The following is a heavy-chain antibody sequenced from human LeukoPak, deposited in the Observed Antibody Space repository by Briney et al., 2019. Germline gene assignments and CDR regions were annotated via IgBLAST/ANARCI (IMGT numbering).Heavy chain of an antibody. CDR3: VRGVSGWFY. D-gene: IGHD6-19*01. Sequence: ASVKVSCKASGYTFTGYFMHWVRQAPGQGLEWMGWINPDSGGTIYAQKFQGRVTMTRDTSISTAYMELSRLRSDDTAIYYCVRGVSGWFYWGQGTLVTVSS. CDR2: INPDSGGT. CDR1: GYTFTGYF. J-gene: IGHJ4*02. V-gene: IGHV1-2*02.